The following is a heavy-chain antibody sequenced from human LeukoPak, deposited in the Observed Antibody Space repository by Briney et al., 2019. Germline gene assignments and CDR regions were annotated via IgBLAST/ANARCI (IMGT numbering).Heavy chain of an antibody. D-gene: IGHD1-26*01. CDR3: ARSLGTTRLHRDAFDV. CDR1: GFAVSSHY. Sequence: RTGGSLRLSCAASGFAVSSHYMSWVRQAPGKGLEWVSNISSDGITSYADSIKGRFTISRDNSRNTVYLQMSSLRPEDTAVYYCARSLGTTRLHRDAFDVWGQGTVVTVSS. J-gene: IGHJ3*01. V-gene: IGHV3-66*02. CDR2: ISSDGIT.